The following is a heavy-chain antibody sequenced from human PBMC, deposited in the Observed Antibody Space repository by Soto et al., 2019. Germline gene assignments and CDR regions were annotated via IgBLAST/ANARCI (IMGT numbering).Heavy chain of an antibody. D-gene: IGHD4-4*01. CDR1: GGSISSVVHY. Sequence: TLSLTCSVSGGSISSVVHYWTWIRQQPGNGLEWICYIYYSGSTDYNPSLKSRVTISVDRSKKQFSLNLSSVTAADTAIYYCARLTSAPRGSYYYGMDVWGQGTTVTVSS. CDR2: IYYSGST. V-gene: IGHV4-31*03. CDR3: ARLTSAPRGSYYYGMDV. J-gene: IGHJ6*02.